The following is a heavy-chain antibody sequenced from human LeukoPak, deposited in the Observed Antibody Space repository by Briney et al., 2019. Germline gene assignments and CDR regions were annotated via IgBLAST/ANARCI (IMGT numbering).Heavy chain of an antibody. D-gene: IGHD2-2*01. V-gene: IGHV3-21*01. Sequence: GGPLRLSCAASGFTFSSYSMNWVRPAPGKGLEWVSSISSSSSYIYYADSVKGRFTISRDNAKNSLYLQMNSLRAEDTAVYYCARDIVVVPAAIYYYYYYGMDVWGKGTTVTVSS. CDR3: ARDIVVVPAAIYYYYYYGMDV. J-gene: IGHJ6*04. CDR1: GFTFSSYS. CDR2: ISSSSSYI.